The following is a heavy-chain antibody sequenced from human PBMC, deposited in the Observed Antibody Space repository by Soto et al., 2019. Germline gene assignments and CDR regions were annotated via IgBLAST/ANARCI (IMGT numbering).Heavy chain of an antibody. J-gene: IGHJ6*03. CDR2: ISSSSSYI. D-gene: IGHD6-6*01. CDR1: RFTVSIYS. Sequence: GLACASSRFTVSIYSINGALQTKKEKEERISSISSSSSYIYYADAVKGRFTISRDNAKNSLYLQMNSLRAEDTAVYYCARAGSSSSSYYYYYMDVWGKGTTVTVSS. V-gene: IGHV3-21*01. CDR3: ARAGSSSSSYYYYYMDV.